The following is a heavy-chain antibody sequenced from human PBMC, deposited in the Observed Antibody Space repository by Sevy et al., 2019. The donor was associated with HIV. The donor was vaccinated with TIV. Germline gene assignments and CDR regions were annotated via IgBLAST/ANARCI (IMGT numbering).Heavy chain of an antibody. Sequence: GGSLRLSCAASGFTVSRYSMNWARQAPGKGLEWVSSISSSSSYIYYADSVKGRFTISRDNAKNSLYLQMNSLRAEDTAVYYCARDTPITMVRGVLPYNWFDPWGQGTLVTVSS. J-gene: IGHJ5*02. V-gene: IGHV3-21*01. CDR1: GFTVSRYS. CDR3: ARDTPITMVRGVLPYNWFDP. D-gene: IGHD3-10*01. CDR2: ISSSSSYI.